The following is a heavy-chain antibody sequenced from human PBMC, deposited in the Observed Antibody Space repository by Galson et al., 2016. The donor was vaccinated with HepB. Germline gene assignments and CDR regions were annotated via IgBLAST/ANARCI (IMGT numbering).Heavy chain of an antibody. CDR1: GFTFSNYA. J-gene: IGHJ5*02. CDR3: ANDTRSGLFSRWFDP. Sequence: SLRLSCAASGFTFSNYAMSWVRQAPGKGLEWVSAISGSGGSPYYADSVKGRFTISRDNSKNTLYLQMNSLRVEDTALYYCANDTRSGLFSRWFDPWGLGTLVTVSS. CDR2: ISGSGGSP. D-gene: IGHD3-3*01. V-gene: IGHV3-23*01.